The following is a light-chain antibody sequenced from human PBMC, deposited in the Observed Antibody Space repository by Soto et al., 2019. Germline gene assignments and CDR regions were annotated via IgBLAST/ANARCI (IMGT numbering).Light chain of an antibody. CDR3: SSYTSSSTVV. CDR2: EVS. Sequence: QSVLTQPPSVSGSPGQSVTISCTGTSSDVGSYDRVSWYQQPPGTAPKLVIYEVSNRPSGVPDRFSGSKSGNTASLTISGLRAEDDADYYCSSYTSSSTVVFGGGTQLTVL. V-gene: IGLV2-18*02. CDR1: SSDVGSYDR. J-gene: IGLJ2*01.